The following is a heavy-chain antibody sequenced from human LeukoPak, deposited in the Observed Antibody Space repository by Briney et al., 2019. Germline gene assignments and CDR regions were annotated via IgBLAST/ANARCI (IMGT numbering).Heavy chain of an antibody. J-gene: IGHJ3*02. CDR1: GASISGNL. Sequence: SETLSLTCTVSGASISGNLWTWIRQPPGKGLEWIAYVYDNGDTRYHPSFTGRVSISVDLSRNQFSLRLTSVTAADTAVYYCARDRGSYLPGGAFDIWGQGTMVTVSS. D-gene: IGHD1-26*01. CDR2: VYDNGDT. CDR3: ARDRGSYLPGGAFDI. V-gene: IGHV4-59*01.